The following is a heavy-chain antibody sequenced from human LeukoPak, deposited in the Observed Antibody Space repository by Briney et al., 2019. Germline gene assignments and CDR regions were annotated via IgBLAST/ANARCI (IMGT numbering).Heavy chain of an antibody. J-gene: IGHJ4*02. D-gene: IGHD4-11*01. CDR2: ISSSSSTI. CDR1: GFTFSSYS. CDR3: TTSDINYRPFDN. Sequence: GGSLRLSCAASGFTFSSYSMNWVRQAPGKGLEWVSYISSSSSTIYYADSVKGRFTISRDNAKNSLYLQVSSLRAEDTAVYYCTTSDINYRPFDNWGQGTLVTVSS. V-gene: IGHV3-48*01.